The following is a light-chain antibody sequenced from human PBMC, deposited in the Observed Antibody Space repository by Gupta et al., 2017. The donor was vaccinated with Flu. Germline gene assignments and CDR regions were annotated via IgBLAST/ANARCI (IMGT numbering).Light chain of an antibody. Sequence: HTARITGSGEALPNQYVYWFHQKPCQSPVLLIYNDTESPSGIPERFSASGSVTTVSLTITGVQADDEADYYCQSADLTSTYYVFGSGTKFTVL. CDR1: ALPNQY. CDR2: NDT. J-gene: IGLJ1*01. CDR3: QSADLTSTYYV. V-gene: IGLV3-25*03.